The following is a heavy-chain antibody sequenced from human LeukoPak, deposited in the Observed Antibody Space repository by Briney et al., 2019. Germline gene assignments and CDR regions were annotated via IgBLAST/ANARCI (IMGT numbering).Heavy chain of an antibody. Sequence: SETLSLTCAVYGGSFSGYYWSWTRQPPGKGLEWIGEINHSGSTNYNPSLKSRVTISVDTSKNQFSLKLSSVTAADTAVYYCVRGGQWLVPFDYWGQGTLVTVSS. CDR3: VRGGQWLVPFDY. CDR1: GGSFSGYY. J-gene: IGHJ4*02. CDR2: INHSGST. D-gene: IGHD6-19*01. V-gene: IGHV4-34*01.